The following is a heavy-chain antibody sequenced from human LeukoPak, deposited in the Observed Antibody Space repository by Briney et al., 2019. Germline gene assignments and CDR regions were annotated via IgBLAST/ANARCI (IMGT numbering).Heavy chain of an antibody. CDR1: GYSFTSYW. Sequence: GESLKISCKGSGYSFTSYWIGRVRQMPGKGLEWMGIIYPGDSDTRYSPSFQGQVTISADKSISTAYMMWSSLEASDTAMYYCATTRDGYNLGPFDIWGQGTMVTVSS. D-gene: IGHD5-24*01. CDR2: IYPGDSDT. CDR3: ATTRDGYNLGPFDI. V-gene: IGHV5-51*01. J-gene: IGHJ3*02.